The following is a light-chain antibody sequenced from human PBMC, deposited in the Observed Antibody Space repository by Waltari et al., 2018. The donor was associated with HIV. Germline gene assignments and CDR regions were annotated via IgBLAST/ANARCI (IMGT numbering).Light chain of an antibody. J-gene: IGLJ2*01. CDR3: GTWDSSLSAL. CDR1: RSNIGNNY. V-gene: IGLV1-51*01. CDR2: DNN. Sequence: QSVLTQPPSVSAAPGQKVTISCSGSRSNIGNNYVSWYQQLPGTAPKLLIYDNNKRPSGIPDRSSGSKSGTSATLGITGLQTGDEADYYCGTWDSSLSALFGGGTKLTVL.